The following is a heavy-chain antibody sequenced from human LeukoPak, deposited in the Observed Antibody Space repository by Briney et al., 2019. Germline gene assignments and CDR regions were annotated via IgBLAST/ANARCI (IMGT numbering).Heavy chain of an antibody. CDR1: GYTFTSYG. J-gene: IGHJ5*02. CDR2: ISAYNGNT. Sequence: APVKVSCKASGYTFTSYGISWVRQAPGQGLEWMGWISAYNGNTNYAQKLQGRATMTTDTSTSTAYMELRSLRSDDTAVYYCARARRRYFDWLNNWFDPWGQGTLVTVSS. D-gene: IGHD3-9*01. V-gene: IGHV1-18*01. CDR3: ARARRRYFDWLNNWFDP.